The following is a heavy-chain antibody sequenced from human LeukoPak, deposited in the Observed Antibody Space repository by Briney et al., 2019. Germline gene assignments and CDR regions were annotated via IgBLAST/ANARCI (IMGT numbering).Heavy chain of an antibody. CDR1: GFNLNDAW. Sequence: GGSLRLSCAASGFNLNDAWMSWVREAPGKGLEWVGRIKSKIDGGATDYAAPVKGRFTISRDDSKDTLYLQMNSLKAEDTAVYHCTTLCGGDCAPNYWGQGTQVTASS. CDR3: TTLCGGDCAPNY. CDR2: IKSKIDGGAT. V-gene: IGHV3-15*05. J-gene: IGHJ4*02. D-gene: IGHD2-21*02.